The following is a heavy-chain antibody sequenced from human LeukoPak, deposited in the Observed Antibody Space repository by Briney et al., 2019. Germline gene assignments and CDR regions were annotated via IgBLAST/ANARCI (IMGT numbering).Heavy chain of an antibody. CDR1: GLTFSIYA. V-gene: IGHV3-23*01. CDR2: ISDSGTNT. D-gene: IGHD3-22*01. J-gene: IGHJ6*03. CDR3: AKEGYYDSSGYYTYYYYYMDV. Sequence: GGSLRLSCAASGLTFSIYAVSWVRRAPGKGLEWVSGISDSGTNTYYADSVKGRFTISRDNSKNTLYLQMNSLRAEDTAVYYCAKEGYYDSSGYYTYYYYYMDVWGKGTTVTVSS.